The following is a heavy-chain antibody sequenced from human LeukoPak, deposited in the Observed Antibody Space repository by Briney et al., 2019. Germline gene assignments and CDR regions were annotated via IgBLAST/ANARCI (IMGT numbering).Heavy chain of an antibody. J-gene: IGHJ4*02. CDR2: INHSGST. V-gene: IGHV4-34*01. Sequence: PSETLSLTYAVYGGSFSGYYWSWIRQPPGKGLEWIGEINHSGSTNYNPSLKSRVTISVDTSKNQFSLKLSSVTAADTAVYYCARAATRRDLDYWGQGTLVTVSS. D-gene: IGHD1-26*01. CDR3: ARAATRRDLDY. CDR1: GGSFSGYY.